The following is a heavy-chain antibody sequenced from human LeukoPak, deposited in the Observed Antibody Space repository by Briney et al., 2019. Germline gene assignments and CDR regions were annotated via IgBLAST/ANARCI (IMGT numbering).Heavy chain of an antibody. CDR2: INPNSGGT. V-gene: IGHV1-2*04. J-gene: IGHJ3*02. CDR1: GYTFTGYY. CDR3: ARDHGENAFDI. Sequence: ASVKVSCKASGYTFTGYYMHWVRQAPGQELEWMGWINPNSGGTNYAQKFQGWVTMTRDTSISTAYMELSRLRSDDTAVYYCARDHGENAFDIWGQGTMVTVSS. D-gene: IGHD3-10*01.